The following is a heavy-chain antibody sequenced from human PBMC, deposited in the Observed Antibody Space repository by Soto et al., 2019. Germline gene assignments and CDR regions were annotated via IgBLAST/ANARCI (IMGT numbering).Heavy chain of an antibody. V-gene: IGHV3-64*01. CDR2: LSGNGRST. CDR3: ARVRQDYGDYDY. Sequence: EVQLVESGGDLVQPGGSRRLSCAASGFTFSIHAIHWVRQAPGKGLDFVSGLSGNGRSTYYANSVKGRFTISRDNSKNTLYLQMGSLRAEDTAVYYCARVRQDYGDYDYWGQGTLVTVSS. J-gene: IGHJ4*02. CDR1: GFTFSIHA. D-gene: IGHD4-17*01.